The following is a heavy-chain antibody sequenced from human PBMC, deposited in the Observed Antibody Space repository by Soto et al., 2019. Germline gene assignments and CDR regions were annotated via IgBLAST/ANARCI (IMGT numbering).Heavy chain of an antibody. CDR2: IYHSGST. Sequence: PSETLSLTCAVSGGSISSCGYSWSWIRQPPGKGLEWIGYIYHSGSTYYNPSLKSRVTISVDRSKNQFSLKLSSVTAADTAVYYCARWDSGAYWFDPWGQGTLVTVSS. CDR1: GGSISSCGYS. V-gene: IGHV4-30-2*01. J-gene: IGHJ5*02. D-gene: IGHD1-26*01. CDR3: ARWDSGAYWFDP.